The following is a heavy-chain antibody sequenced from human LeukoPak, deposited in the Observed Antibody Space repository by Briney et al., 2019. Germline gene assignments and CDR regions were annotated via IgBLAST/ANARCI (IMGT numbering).Heavy chain of an antibody. CDR3: ARARVPGSYSPKGPFDY. D-gene: IGHD3-10*01. Sequence: GSLRLSCAASGFTVSSNYMSWVRQPPGKGLEWIGSMYYSGSIFYNPSLKSRVTISINTSKNQFSLKVSSVTAADTAVYYCARARVPGSYSPKGPFDYWGQGTLVTVSS. J-gene: IGHJ4*02. CDR2: MYYSGSI. CDR1: GFTVSSNY. V-gene: IGHV4-39*07.